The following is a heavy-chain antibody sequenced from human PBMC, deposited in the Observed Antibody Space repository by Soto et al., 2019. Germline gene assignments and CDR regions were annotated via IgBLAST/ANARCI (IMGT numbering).Heavy chain of an antibody. D-gene: IGHD5-12*01. J-gene: IGHJ4*02. CDR2: IYYSGST. Sequence: SETLSLTCTVSGGSISSSSYYWGWIRQPPGKGLEWIGSIYYSGSTYYNPSLKSRVTISVDTSKNQFSLKLSSVTAADTAVYYCARDGGYSGYDCWGQGTLVTVS. CDR1: GGSISSSSYY. CDR3: ARDGGYSGYDC. V-gene: IGHV4-39*02.